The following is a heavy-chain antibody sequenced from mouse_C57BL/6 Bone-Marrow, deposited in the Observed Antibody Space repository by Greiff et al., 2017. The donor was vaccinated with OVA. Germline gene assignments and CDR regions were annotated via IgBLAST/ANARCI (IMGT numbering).Heavy chain of an antibody. Sequence: VQLQQPGAELVKPGASVKLSCKASGYTFTSYWMHWVKQRPGQGLEWIGMIHPNSGSTNYNEKFKSKATLTVDKSSSTAYMQLSSLTSDDSAVYYCAREGTAHATDYWGQGTTLTVSS. CDR2: IHPNSGST. J-gene: IGHJ2*01. CDR1: GYTFTSYW. V-gene: IGHV1-64*01. CDR3: AREGTAHATDY. D-gene: IGHD3-2*02.